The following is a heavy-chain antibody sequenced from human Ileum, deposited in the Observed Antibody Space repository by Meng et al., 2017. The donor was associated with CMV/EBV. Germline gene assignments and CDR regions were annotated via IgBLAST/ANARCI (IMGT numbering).Heavy chain of an antibody. CDR2: IRTHTGDT. J-gene: IGHJ4*02. CDR3: ARENWVYDY. D-gene: IGHD7-27*01. V-gene: IGHV1-2*02. Sequence: QVQLVQSGAEVKKPGASVKVSCKTSGYTFNDYWLHWVRQAPGQGLEWMGWIRTHTGDTKYQQNFQGRVTLTRDTSISTAYMELTRLIYDDTAVYYCARENWVYDYWGQGTLVTVSS. CDR1: GYTFNDYW.